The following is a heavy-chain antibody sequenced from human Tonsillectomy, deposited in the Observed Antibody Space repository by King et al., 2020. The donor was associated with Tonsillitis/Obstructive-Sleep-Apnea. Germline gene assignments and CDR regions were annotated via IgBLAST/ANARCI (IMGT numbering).Heavy chain of an antibody. Sequence: VQLQQWGAGLLKPSETLSLTCAVYGGSFSGYYWSWIRQPPGKGLEWIGEINHSGSTNYNPSLKSRVTISVDTYKNQFSLKLSSVTAADTAVYYCARVHRTIFGVEPRDYWGQGTLVTVSS. CDR1: GGSFSGYY. V-gene: IGHV4-34*01. D-gene: IGHD3-3*01. CDR2: INHSGST. J-gene: IGHJ4*02. CDR3: ARVHRTIFGVEPRDY.